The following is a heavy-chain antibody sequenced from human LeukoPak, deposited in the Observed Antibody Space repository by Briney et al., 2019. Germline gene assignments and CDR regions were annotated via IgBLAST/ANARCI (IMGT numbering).Heavy chain of an antibody. CDR2: IYYSGST. D-gene: IGHD3-22*01. J-gene: IGHJ4*02. CDR1: GGSISSYY. V-gene: IGHV4-59*01. Sequence: PSETLSLTCTVSGGSISSYYWSWIRQPPGKGLEWIGYIYYSGSTNYNPSLKSRVIISVDTSKNQFSLKLSSVTAADTAVYYCASQSWDSSGYYFDYWGQGTLVTVSS. CDR3: ASQSWDSSGYYFDY.